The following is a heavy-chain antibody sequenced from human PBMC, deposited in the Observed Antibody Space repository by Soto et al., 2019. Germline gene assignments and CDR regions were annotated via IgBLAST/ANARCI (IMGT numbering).Heavy chain of an antibody. CDR3: GGVASPTWGSYPFDY. J-gene: IGHJ4*01. D-gene: IGHD3-16*01. V-gene: IGHV3-7*04. Sequence: GGSLRLSCAASGFTFSNYWMTWVRQVPGKGLEWVTNIKQDGSEERYVDSVKGRFTISRDNAKNSLYLQMNSLRAEDTAVYYFGGVASPTWGSYPFDYWGKGPLVTFPS. CDR2: IKQDGSEE. CDR1: GFTFSNYW.